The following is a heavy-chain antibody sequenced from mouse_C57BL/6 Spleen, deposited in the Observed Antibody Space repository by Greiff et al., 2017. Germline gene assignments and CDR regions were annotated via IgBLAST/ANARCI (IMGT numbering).Heavy chain of an antibody. CDR2: IDPSDSYT. V-gene: IGHV1-69*01. CDR3: GSSYAY. CDR1: GYTFTSYW. J-gene: IGHJ3*01. D-gene: IGHD1-1*01. Sequence: VQLQQPGAELVMPGASVKLSCKASGYTFTSYWMHWVKQRPGQGLEWIGEIDPSDSYTNYNQKFKGKSTLTVDKSSSTAYMQLSSLTSEDSAVYYCGSSYAYWGQGTLVTVSA.